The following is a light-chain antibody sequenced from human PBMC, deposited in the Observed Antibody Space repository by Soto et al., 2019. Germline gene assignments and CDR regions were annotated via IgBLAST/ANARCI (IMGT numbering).Light chain of an antibody. Sequence: QSVLTQPPSVSGSPGQTVAISCTGSSSNIGAGFDVHWYQQVPGTAPKLVLYGNTNRHSGVPDRFSGSRSGSSASLAITGLQAEDEADYYCQSYDSSLTGSVFGTGTQLTVL. CDR2: GNT. J-gene: IGLJ7*01. CDR3: QSYDSSLTGSV. CDR1: SSNIGAGFD. V-gene: IGLV1-40*01.